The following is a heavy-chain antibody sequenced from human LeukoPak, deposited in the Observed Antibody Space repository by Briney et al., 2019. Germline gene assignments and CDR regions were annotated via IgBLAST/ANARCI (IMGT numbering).Heavy chain of an antibody. Sequence: SETLSLTCTVSGGSISSYYWSWIRQSPGKGLEWIGYIHYSGSANYNPSLKSRVTISVDTSKNQFSLKLTSVTAADTAVYYCAREGYCSGGSCHTNFDYWGQGTLVTVSS. CDR2: IHYSGSA. J-gene: IGHJ4*02. D-gene: IGHD2-15*01. V-gene: IGHV4-59*01. CDR1: GGSISSYY. CDR3: AREGYCSGGSCHTNFDY.